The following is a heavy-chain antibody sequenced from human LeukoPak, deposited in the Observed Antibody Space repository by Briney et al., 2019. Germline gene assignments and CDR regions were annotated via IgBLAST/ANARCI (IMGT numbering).Heavy chain of an antibody. Sequence: PSETLSLTCTVSGGSISSGDYYWSWIRQPPGKGLEWIGYIYYSGSTYYNPSLKSRVTISVDTSKNQFSLKLSSVTAADTAVYYCARGITMVRGVITLHFDYWGQGTLVTVSS. D-gene: IGHD3-10*01. CDR1: GGSISSGDYY. J-gene: IGHJ4*02. CDR2: IYYSGST. V-gene: IGHV4-30-4*01. CDR3: ARGITMVRGVITLHFDY.